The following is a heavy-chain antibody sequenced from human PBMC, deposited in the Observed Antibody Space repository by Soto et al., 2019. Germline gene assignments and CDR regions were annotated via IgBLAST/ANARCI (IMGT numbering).Heavy chain of an antibody. V-gene: IGHV4-59*01. CDR2: IYYTGYT. CDR1: GGSISSYY. Sequence: VSGGSISSYYWSWIRQPPGKGLEWIGYIYYTGYTNYNPSLKSRVTISVDTSKNQFSLNVSSVTAADTAVYYCARVKWFGESGFDYWGQGTLVTVSS. CDR3: ARVKWFGESGFDY. D-gene: IGHD3-10*01. J-gene: IGHJ4*02.